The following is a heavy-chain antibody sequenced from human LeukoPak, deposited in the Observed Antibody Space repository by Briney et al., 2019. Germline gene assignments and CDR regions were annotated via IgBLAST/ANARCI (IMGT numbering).Heavy chain of an antibody. J-gene: IGHJ4*02. Sequence: SETLSLTCTVSGGSISSHYWSWLRQPPGKGLEWIGYIYYSGSTNYNPSLTSRVTISVDTSKNQFSLKLSSVTAADTAVYYCARGLYYYDSSGYRYWGQGTLVTVSS. CDR2: IYYSGST. D-gene: IGHD3-22*01. CDR3: ARGLYYYDSSGYRY. V-gene: IGHV4-59*11. CDR1: GGSISSHY.